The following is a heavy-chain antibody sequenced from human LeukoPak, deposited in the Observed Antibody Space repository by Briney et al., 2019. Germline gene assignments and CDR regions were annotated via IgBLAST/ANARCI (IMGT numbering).Heavy chain of an antibody. CDR2: IRSKANHYAT. J-gene: IGHJ4*02. V-gene: IGHV3-73*01. D-gene: IGHD3-22*01. Sequence: GGSLRLSCAASGFTFSGSAMHWVRQASGKGLEWVGRIRSKANHYATAYAASVKGRFTVSRDDSKNTAYLQMNSLKTEDTAVYYCARESYDSSGYYTYWGQGTLVTVSS. CDR3: ARESYDSSGYYTY. CDR1: GFTFSGSA.